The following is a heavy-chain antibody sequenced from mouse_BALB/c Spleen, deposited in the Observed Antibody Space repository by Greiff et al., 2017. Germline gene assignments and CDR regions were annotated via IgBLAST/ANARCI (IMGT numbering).Heavy chain of an antibody. CDR2: ISSGSSTI. J-gene: IGHJ3*01. V-gene: IGHV5-17*02. D-gene: IGHD2-4*01. CDR3: ARRKGDYDGWFAY. Sequence: EVQLVESGGGLVQPGGSRKLSCAASGFTFSSFGMHWVRQAPEKGLEWVAYISSGSSTIYYADTVKGRFTISRDNPKNTLFLQMTSLRSEDTAMYYCARRKGDYDGWFAYWGQGTLVTVSA. CDR1: GFTFSSFG.